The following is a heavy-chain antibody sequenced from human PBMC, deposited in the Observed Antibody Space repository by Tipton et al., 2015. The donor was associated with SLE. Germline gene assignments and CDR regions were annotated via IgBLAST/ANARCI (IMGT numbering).Heavy chain of an antibody. CDR2: ISSSGTTI. CDR3: ARGGAYYYGSGSYYPNFDY. D-gene: IGHD3-10*01. CDR1: GFIFSDCY. V-gene: IGHV3-11*01. J-gene: IGHJ4*02. Sequence: GSLRLSCAASGFIFSDCYMSWIRQAPGKGLEWVSYISSSGTTIYHADSVKGRLTISRDNAKNSLYLQMNSLRAEDTAIYYCARGGAYYYGSGSYYPNFDYWGQGTLVTVSS.